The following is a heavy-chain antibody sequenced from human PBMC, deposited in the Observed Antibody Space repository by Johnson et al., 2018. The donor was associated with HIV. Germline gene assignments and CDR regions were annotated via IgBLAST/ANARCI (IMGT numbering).Heavy chain of an antibody. CDR3: AKETAYYYGSGSYYIDAFDI. CDR2: ISGSGGST. Sequence: EQLVESGGGLVQPGGSLRLSCAASGFTFSSYAMSWVRQAPGKGLEWVSAISGSGGSTYYADSVKGRFTISRDNSKNTLYLQMNSLRAEDTAVYYCAKETAYYYGSGSYYIDAFDIWGQGTMVTVSS. V-gene: IGHV3-23*04. J-gene: IGHJ3*02. CDR1: GFTFSSYA. D-gene: IGHD3-10*01.